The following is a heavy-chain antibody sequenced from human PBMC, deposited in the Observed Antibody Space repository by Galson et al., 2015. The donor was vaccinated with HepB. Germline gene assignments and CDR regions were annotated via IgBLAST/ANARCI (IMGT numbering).Heavy chain of an antibody. V-gene: IGHV5-10-1*01. D-gene: IGHD3-10*01. CDR3: ASLLPGVGSWSYGAFDI. Sequence: QSGAEVKKPGESLRISCKGSGSSFTSYWISWVRQMSGKGLEWMGRIDPSDSYSNYSPSFQGHVTISADKSISTAYLQWSSLKASDTAMYYCASLLPGVGSWSYGAFDIWGQGTMVTVSS. J-gene: IGHJ3*02. CDR1: GSSFTSYW. CDR2: IDPSDSYS.